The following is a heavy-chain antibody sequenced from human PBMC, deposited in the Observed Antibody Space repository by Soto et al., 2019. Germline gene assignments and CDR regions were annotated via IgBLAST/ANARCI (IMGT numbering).Heavy chain of an antibody. CDR2: IYYSGST. D-gene: IGHD2-15*01. Sequence: QVQLQESGPGLVKPSQTLSLTCTVSGGSISSGGYYWSWIRQHPGKGLEWIGYIYYSGSTYYNPSLKSRXXIXVXXSKNQFSLKLSSVTAADTAVYYCARDGVAAYHFDYWGQGTLVTVSS. CDR3: ARDGVAAYHFDY. CDR1: GGSISSGGYY. V-gene: IGHV4-31*03. J-gene: IGHJ4*02.